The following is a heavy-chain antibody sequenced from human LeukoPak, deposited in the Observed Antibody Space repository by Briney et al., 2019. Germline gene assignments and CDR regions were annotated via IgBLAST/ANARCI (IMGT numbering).Heavy chain of an antibody. J-gene: IGHJ4*02. Sequence: SETLSLTCTVSGGSISSYYWSWIRQPPGKGLEWIGYIYYSGSTNYNPSLKSRVTISVDTSKNQFSLKLSSVTAADTAVYYCARHWGLGNFDYWGQGTLVTVSS. CDR3: ARHWGLGNFDY. CDR1: GGSISSYY. CDR2: IYYSGST. D-gene: IGHD3-16*01. V-gene: IGHV4-59*08.